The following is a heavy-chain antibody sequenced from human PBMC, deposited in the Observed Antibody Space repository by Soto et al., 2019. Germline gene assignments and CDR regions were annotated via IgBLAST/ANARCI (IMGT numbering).Heavy chain of an antibody. J-gene: IGHJ6*02. CDR2: ISYDGDNK. CDR3: ARGTTTSSFSAMDV. CDR1: GFTFSYHA. D-gene: IGHD1-1*01. Sequence: QVQLVESGGGVVQPGRSLRLSCAASGFTFSYHALNWVCQAPGKGLEWVAVISYDGDNKYIAESVKGRFTISRDNSKNTVSLQMNSLRTEDTAMYFCARGTTTSSFSAMDVWGQGTTVTVSS. V-gene: IGHV3-30-3*01.